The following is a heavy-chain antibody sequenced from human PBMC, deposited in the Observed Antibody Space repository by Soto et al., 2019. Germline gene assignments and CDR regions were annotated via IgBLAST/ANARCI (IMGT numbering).Heavy chain of an antibody. CDR1: GYSSTSCW. Sequence: PGQSLKISCKGSGYSSTSCWIRWWRLMPWKSLEWMGIIYPGDSDNRYSPSFQGQATISADKSISTAYLQWSSLKASDTAMYYCATLSYGHSSGTGYFQHWGQGTLVTVSS. D-gene: IGHD6-19*01. CDR3: ATLSYGHSSGTGYFQH. CDR2: IYPGDSDN. V-gene: IGHV5-51*01. J-gene: IGHJ1*01.